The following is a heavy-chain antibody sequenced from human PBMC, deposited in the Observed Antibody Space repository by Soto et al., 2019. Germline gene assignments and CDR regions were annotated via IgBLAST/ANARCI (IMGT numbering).Heavy chain of an antibody. Sequence: GGSLRLSCAASGFTFSSYSMNWVRQAPGKGLEWVSYISSSSTIYYADSVKGRFTISRDNAKNSLYLQMNSLRAEDTAVYYCARDYSSYGPFDHWGQGTLVTVS. CDR1: GFTFSSYS. J-gene: IGHJ4*02. CDR2: ISSSSTI. V-gene: IGHV3-48*01. D-gene: IGHD5-18*01. CDR3: ARDYSSYGPFDH.